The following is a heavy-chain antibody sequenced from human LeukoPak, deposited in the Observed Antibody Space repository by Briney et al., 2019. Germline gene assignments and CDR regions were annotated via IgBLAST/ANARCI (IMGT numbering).Heavy chain of an antibody. Sequence: PSETLSLTCAVYGGFFSGYYWSWIRQPPGKGLEWIGYICYSGSTYYNPSLKSRVAISVDTSKNQFSLKLSSVTAADTAVYYCARVPYYYDSGGYSYRWFDYWGQGTLVTVSS. CDR3: ARVPYYYDSGGYSYRWFDY. D-gene: IGHD3-22*01. J-gene: IGHJ4*02. CDR2: ICYSGST. V-gene: IGHV4-30-4*08. CDR1: GGFFSGYY.